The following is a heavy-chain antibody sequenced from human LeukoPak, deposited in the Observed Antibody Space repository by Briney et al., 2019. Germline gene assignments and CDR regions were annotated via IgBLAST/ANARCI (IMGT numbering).Heavy chain of an antibody. Sequence: NSSETLSLTCTVSGGSITSYYWSWIRQPAGKGLEWIGRIYTSGSTNYNPSLKSRVTMSVDTSKNQFSLKLSSVTAADTAVYYCGGSSWYRNFDYWGQGTLVTVSS. D-gene: IGHD6-13*01. V-gene: IGHV4-4*07. CDR2: IYTSGST. CDR3: GGSSWYRNFDY. CDR1: GGSITSYY. J-gene: IGHJ4*02.